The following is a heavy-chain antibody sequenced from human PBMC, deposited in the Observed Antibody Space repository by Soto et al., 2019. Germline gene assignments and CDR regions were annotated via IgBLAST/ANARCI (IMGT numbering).Heavy chain of an antibody. D-gene: IGHD2-21*01. CDR1: NASISSRKW. Sequence: SETLSLTCTVSNASISSRKWWTWVRQTPGKGLEWIGSIYYSGSTYYNPSLKSRVTISVDTSKNQFSLKLSSVTAADTAVYYGAKKNYHGGGPPPYGGQEPLVTVSS. V-gene: IGHV4-39*01. CDR3: AKKNYHGGGPPPY. J-gene: IGHJ4*02. CDR2: IYYSGST.